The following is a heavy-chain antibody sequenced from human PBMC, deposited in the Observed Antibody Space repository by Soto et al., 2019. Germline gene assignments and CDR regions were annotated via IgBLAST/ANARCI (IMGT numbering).Heavy chain of an antibody. Sequence: QVQLVQSGAEVKKPGSSVKVSCKASGGTFSSYAISWVRQAPGQGLEWMGGIIPIFGTANYAQKFQGRVTITADKSTSTAYMELSSMRSEDTAVYYCATTHHRMVVAASDYWGQGTLVTVSS. V-gene: IGHV1-69*06. CDR3: ATTHHRMVVAASDY. J-gene: IGHJ4*02. D-gene: IGHD2-15*01. CDR1: GGTFSSYA. CDR2: IIPIFGTA.